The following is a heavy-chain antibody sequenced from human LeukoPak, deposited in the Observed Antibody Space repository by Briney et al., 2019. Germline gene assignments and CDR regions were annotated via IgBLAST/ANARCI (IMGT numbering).Heavy chain of an antibody. D-gene: IGHD4-23*01. Sequence: GRSLRLSCAASGFTFSSYGMHWVRQAPGKGLEWVAVIWYDGSNKYYADSVKGRFTISRDNSKNTLYLQVNSLRAEDTAIYYCAKDATTVVTPQYFDYWGQGTLVTVSS. V-gene: IGHV3-33*06. J-gene: IGHJ4*02. CDR1: GFTFSSYG. CDR2: IWYDGSNK. CDR3: AKDATTVVTPQYFDY.